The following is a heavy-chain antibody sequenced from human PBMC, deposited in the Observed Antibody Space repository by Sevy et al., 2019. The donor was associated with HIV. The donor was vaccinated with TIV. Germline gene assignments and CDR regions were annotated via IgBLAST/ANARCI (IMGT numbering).Heavy chain of an antibody. CDR3: AKDHSLWSEGGFLHH. D-gene: IGHD3-10*01. Sequence: GGSLRLSCAASGFTFSSYAIHWVRQAPGKGLEWVAVMSYDGNNKYYADSVQGRFTVSRGNSKNTLYVQMNSLRAEDTAAYYCAKDHSLWSEGGFLHHWGQGTLVTVSS. CDR2: MSYDGNNK. V-gene: IGHV3-30*18. CDR1: GFTFSSYA. J-gene: IGHJ1*01.